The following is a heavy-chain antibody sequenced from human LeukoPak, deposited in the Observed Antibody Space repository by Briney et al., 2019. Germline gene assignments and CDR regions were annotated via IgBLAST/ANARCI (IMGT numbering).Heavy chain of an antibody. D-gene: IGHD5-24*01. CDR3: ARAEKATIFDY. Sequence: GGSLRLSCAASGFTVSSNYMSWVRQAPGKGLEWVSDIYSGGSTYYADSVTGRFTISRDNSKTTLYLQMNSLRAVDTAVYYCARAEKATIFDYWGQGTLVTVSS. CDR2: IYSGGST. V-gene: IGHV3-53*01. J-gene: IGHJ4*02. CDR1: GFTVSSNY.